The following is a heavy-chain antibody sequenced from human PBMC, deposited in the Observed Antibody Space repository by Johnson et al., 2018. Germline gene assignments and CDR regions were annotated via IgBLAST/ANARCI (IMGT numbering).Heavy chain of an antibody. Sequence: QVQLVQSGGGVVQPGRSLKLSCAASGFNFRSYAMNWVRQAPGKGLEWVAVISYDGNYKYYADSVKGRFTISRDNSKNTLYLEMRSLRPEDTAVYYCASHTVVYSMDNWFDPWGQGTLVTVSS. CDR2: ISYDGNYK. J-gene: IGHJ5*02. D-gene: IGHD2-8*02. CDR3: ASHTVVYSMDNWFDP. V-gene: IGHV3-30-3*01. CDR1: GFNFRSYA.